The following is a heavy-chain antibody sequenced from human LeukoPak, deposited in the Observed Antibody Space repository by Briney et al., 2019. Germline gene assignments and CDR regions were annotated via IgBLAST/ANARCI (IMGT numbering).Heavy chain of an antibody. Sequence: GGSLRLSCTASGFTFGDYAMSWFRQAPGKGLEWVGFIRSKAYGGTTEYAASVKGRFTISRDDSKSIAYLQMNSLKTEDTAVYYSKSGSGWYVRSGFDYWGQGTLVTVSS. CDR1: GFTFGDYA. CDR3: KSGSGWYVRSGFDY. J-gene: IGHJ4*02. D-gene: IGHD6-19*01. CDR2: IRSKAYGGTT. V-gene: IGHV3-49*03.